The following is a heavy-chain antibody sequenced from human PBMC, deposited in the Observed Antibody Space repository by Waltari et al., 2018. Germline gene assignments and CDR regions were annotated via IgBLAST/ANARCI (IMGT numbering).Heavy chain of an antibody. CDR1: GFTFSSYW. V-gene: IGHV3-74*01. J-gene: IGHJ4*02. D-gene: IGHD1-26*01. Sequence: EVQLVESGGGLVQPGGSLRLSCAASGFTFSSYWMHWVRQAPGKGLVGVSRMNRDGSSTSYADSVKGRFTISRDNAKNTLYLQMNSLRAEDTAVYYCARGGGSYSGYWGQGTLVTVSS. CDR2: MNRDGSST. CDR3: ARGGGSYSGY.